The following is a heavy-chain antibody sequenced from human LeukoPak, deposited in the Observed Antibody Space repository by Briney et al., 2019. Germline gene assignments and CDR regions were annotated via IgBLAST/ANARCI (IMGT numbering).Heavy chain of an antibody. V-gene: IGHV1-2*02. CDR3: ARDLEGALHY. CDR2: INPNSGGT. CDR1: GYTFTAYY. D-gene: IGHD3-16*01. Sequence: ASVQVSCKASGYTFTAYYMHWVRQAPGQGLEWMGWINPNSGGTNYAQKFQGRVTMTRDTSLSTAYMELRSLRSDDTAVYYCARDLEGALHYWGQGTLVTVSS. J-gene: IGHJ4*02.